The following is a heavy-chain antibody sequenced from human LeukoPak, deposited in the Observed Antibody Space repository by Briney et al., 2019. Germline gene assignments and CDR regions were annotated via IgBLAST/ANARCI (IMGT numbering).Heavy chain of an antibody. V-gene: IGHV3-7*01. CDR2: INQDGSET. Sequence: PGGSLRLSCALSGFTPIYYWMTWVRQAPGKGLEWVANINQDGSETFYVDSVKGRFTISRDNAKNSVYLQMNSLRAEDTAFYYCARLGAGMHFFYLDLWGQGTLVTVSS. CDR3: ARLGAGMHFFYLDL. J-gene: IGHJ4*02. CDR1: GFTPIYYW. D-gene: IGHD3-3*02.